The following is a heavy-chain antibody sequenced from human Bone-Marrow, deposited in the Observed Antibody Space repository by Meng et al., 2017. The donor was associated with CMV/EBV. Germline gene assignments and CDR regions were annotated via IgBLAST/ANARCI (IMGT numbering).Heavy chain of an antibody. V-gene: IGHV4-34*01. D-gene: IGHD2-15*01. CDR3: ARGRRRVVVVAVTRWFDP. CDR1: GGSFSGYY. Sequence: AETLSLTCAVYGGSFSGYYWSWIRQPPGKGLEWIGEINHSGSTNYNPSLKSRVTISVDTSKNQFSLKLSSVTAADTAVYYCARGRRRVVVVAVTRWFDPWGQGTLVTVSS. CDR2: INHSGST. J-gene: IGHJ5*02.